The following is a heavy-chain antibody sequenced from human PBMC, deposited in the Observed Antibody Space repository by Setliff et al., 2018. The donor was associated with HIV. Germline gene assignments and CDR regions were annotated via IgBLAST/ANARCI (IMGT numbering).Heavy chain of an antibody. D-gene: IGHD2-8*01. Sequence: GGSLRLSCAASGFTFSSYAMHWVRQAPGKGLEWVAVISYDGSNEYYADSVEGRFTISRDNSKNTLYLQMNSLTEDDTAVYYCARPIMGQDAFDIWGQGTMVTVSS. V-gene: IGHV3-30*04. CDR2: ISYDGSNE. CDR1: GFTFSSYA. CDR3: ARPIMGQDAFDI. J-gene: IGHJ3*02.